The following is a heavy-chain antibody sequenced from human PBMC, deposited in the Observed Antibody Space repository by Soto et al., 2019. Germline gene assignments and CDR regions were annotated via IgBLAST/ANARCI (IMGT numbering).Heavy chain of an antibody. CDR3: ARDIRLSVAGHFDY. V-gene: IGHV3-33*01. CDR2: IWYDGTNK. Sequence: QVQLVESGGGVVQPGRSLRLSCAASGFTFRSYDMDWVRQAPGKGLEWVAAIWYDGTNKYYADSVKGRFTISRDNSKNTLYLQMNSLRAEDTGVYYCARDIRLSVAGHFDYRGQGTLVTVSS. J-gene: IGHJ4*02. D-gene: IGHD6-19*01. CDR1: GFTFRSYD.